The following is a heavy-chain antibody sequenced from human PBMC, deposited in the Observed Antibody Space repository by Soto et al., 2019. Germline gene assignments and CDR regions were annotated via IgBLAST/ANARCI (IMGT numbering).Heavy chain of an antibody. V-gene: IGHV3-11*01. D-gene: IGHD3-9*01. Sequence: QVQLVESGGGLVQPGGSLRLSCAASGFTFSDYYMSWIRQAPGKGLEWVSYISSSGSTIYYADSVKGRFTISRDNAKNSLYLQMNSLRAEDTAVYYCARVGRRVVLRYFDWPPYYFDYWGQGTLVTVSS. J-gene: IGHJ4*02. CDR1: GFTFSDYY. CDR3: ARVGRRVVLRYFDWPPYYFDY. CDR2: ISSSGSTI.